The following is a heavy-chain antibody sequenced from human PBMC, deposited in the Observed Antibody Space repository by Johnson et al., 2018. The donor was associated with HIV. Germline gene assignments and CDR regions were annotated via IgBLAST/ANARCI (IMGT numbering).Heavy chain of an antibody. V-gene: IGHV3-30*01. Sequence: VQLVESGGGVVQPGRSLRLSCAASGFPLNTYAMHWIRQAPGKGLAWMALISYDGNKKYHADSVKGRFTISRDNAKNSLDLQMHSLRPEDTALYYCAKVWAVAGRGTHDAFDIWGQGTMVTVSS. J-gene: IGHJ3*02. CDR1: GFPLNTYA. CDR3: AKVWAVAGRGTHDAFDI. D-gene: IGHD6-19*01. CDR2: ISYDGNKK.